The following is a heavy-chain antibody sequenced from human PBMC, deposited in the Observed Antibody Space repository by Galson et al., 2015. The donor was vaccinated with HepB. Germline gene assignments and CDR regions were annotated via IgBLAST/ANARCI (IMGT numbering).Heavy chain of an antibody. V-gene: IGHV4-30-4*01. D-gene: IGHD3-10*01. CDR1: GGSISSGDYY. Sequence: LSLTCTVSGGSISSGDYYWSWIRQPPGKGLEWIGYIYYSGSTYYNPSLKSRVTISVDTSKNQFSLKLSSVTAADTAVYYCAREGWSSPRAFDIWGQGTMVTVSS. J-gene: IGHJ3*02. CDR2: IYYSGST. CDR3: AREGWSSPRAFDI.